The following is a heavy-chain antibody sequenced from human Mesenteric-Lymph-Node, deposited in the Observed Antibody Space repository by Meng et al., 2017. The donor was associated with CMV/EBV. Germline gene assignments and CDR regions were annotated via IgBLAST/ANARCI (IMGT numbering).Heavy chain of an antibody. Sequence: GGSLRLSCAASGFTFSNYAMTWVRQAPGKGLEWVSTISGSGGSTYDGDSVKGRFTTSRDNSKNTLYLQMNSLRAGDTAVYFCARDKAPAGYYYYGMDVWGQGTTVTVSS. CDR2: ISGSGGST. D-gene: IGHD2-2*01. CDR1: GFTFSNYA. CDR3: ARDKAPAGYYYYGMDV. V-gene: IGHV3-23*01. J-gene: IGHJ6*02.